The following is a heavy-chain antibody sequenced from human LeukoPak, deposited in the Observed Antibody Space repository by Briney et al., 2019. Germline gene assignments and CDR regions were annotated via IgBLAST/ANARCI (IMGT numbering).Heavy chain of an antibody. D-gene: IGHD7-27*01. CDR2: IYYSGST. V-gene: IGHV4-39*01. J-gene: IGHJ4*02. CDR1: GDSINSSDYY. CDR3: ARHGNWDPFDY. Sequence: SETLSLTCTVSGDSINSSDYYWAWIRQPPGEGLEWIGTIYYSGSTYYKSSLKSRLTISVDSSKNQFSLKMISATAADTGVYYCARHGNWDPFDYWGQGALVTVSS.